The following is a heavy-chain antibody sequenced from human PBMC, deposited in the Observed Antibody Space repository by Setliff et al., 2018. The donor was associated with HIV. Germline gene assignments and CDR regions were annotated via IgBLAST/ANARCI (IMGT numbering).Heavy chain of an antibody. CDR3: ARDQGVVTRACWH. D-gene: IGHD2-21*02. CDR2: IIPLFGTE. Sequence: ASVKVSCKAYGDTLTNYALSWVRQAPGQGLEWMGGIIPLFGTEDYAQKFQGRVTITADESTNTACMELRSLTSDDTAVYYCARDQGVVTRACWHWGQGTLVTVSS. V-gene: IGHV1-69*13. CDR1: GDTLTNYA. J-gene: IGHJ1*01.